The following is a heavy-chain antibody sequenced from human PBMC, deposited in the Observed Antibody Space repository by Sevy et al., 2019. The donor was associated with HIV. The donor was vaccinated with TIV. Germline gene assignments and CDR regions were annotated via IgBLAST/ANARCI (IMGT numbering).Heavy chain of an antibody. CDR1: GDSVSSNSAA. CDR2: TYYRSKWCN. V-gene: IGHV6-1*01. CDR3: ARVYSGISARCYAFAI. J-gene: IGHJ3*02. Sequence: SQTLSLTCAISGDSVSSNSAAWNWIRQSPSRGLEWLGRTYYRSKWCNDYAVSVKSRITINPDTSKNQFSLQLNSVTPEDTAVYYCARVYSGISARCYAFAIWGQGTMVTVSS. D-gene: IGHD1-26*01.